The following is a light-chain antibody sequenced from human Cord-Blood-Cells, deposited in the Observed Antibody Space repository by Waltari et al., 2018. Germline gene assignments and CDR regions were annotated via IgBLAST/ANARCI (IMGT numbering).Light chain of an antibody. CDR3: SSYTSSSTYV. CDR2: DVI. Sequence: QSALTQPASVSGSPGQSITISCTGTSSDVGGYNYVSWYQQHPGKAPKIRIYDVINRPSWVSNRFSGSKSVNTASLTISGLQAEDEADYYCSSYTSSSTYVFGTGTKVTVL. J-gene: IGLJ1*01. CDR1: SSDVGGYNY. V-gene: IGLV2-14*01.